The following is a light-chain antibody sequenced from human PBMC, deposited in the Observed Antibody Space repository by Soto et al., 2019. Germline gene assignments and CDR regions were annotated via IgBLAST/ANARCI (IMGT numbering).Light chain of an antibody. V-gene: IGKV3-20*01. CDR3: QQYASSPLT. CDR2: GAS. CDR1: QSVRSNY. Sequence: EIVLTQSPGTLSLSSGERATLSCRARQSVRSNYLAWYQQTPGQAPRLLIYGASSRATGIPDRFGGSGSGTDFTLTISRLEPEDFAVYYCQQYASSPLTFGGGTKVEIK. J-gene: IGKJ4*01.